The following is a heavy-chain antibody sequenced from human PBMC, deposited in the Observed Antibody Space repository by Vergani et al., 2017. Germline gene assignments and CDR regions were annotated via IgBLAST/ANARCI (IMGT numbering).Heavy chain of an antibody. D-gene: IGHD4-17*01. Sequence: QVQLQQWGAGLLKPSETLSLTCAVYGGSFSGYYWRWIRQPPGKGLEWIGEINHSGSTNYNPSLKSRVTISVDTSKNQFSLKLSSVTAADTAVYYCARILHYGDYASTYYYYGMDVWGQGTTVTVSS. J-gene: IGHJ6*02. V-gene: IGHV4-34*01. CDR3: ARILHYGDYASTYYYYGMDV. CDR2: INHSGST. CDR1: GGSFSGYY.